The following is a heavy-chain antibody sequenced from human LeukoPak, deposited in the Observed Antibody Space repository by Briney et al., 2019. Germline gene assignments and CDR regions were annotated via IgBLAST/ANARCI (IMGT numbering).Heavy chain of an antibody. CDR1: GFTFSRYW. CDR2: IYTDGTGT. V-gene: IGHV3-74*01. J-gene: IGHJ6*02. CDR3: SRDYYYGMDV. Sequence: GGSLRLSCVTSGFTFSRYWMHWVRQAPGKGLVWVSCIYTDGTGTSYADSVKGRFTISRDNAKNTLYLQMNSLRAEDTAVYYCSRDYYYGMDVWGQGTTVTVSS.